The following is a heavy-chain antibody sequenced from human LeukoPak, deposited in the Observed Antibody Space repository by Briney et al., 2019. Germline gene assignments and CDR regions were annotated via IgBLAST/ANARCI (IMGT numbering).Heavy chain of an antibody. CDR1: GGSISSYY. J-gene: IGHJ6*02. CDR2: IYTSGST. V-gene: IGHV4-59*01. CDR3: ARDSSSSRAAYYYGMDV. Sequence: PSETLSLTCTVSGGSISSYYWSWIRQPPGKGPEGIGYIYTSGSTNYNPSLKSRVTISVDTSKNQFSLKLSSVTAADTAVYYCARDSSSSRAAYYYGMDVWGQGTTVTVSS. D-gene: IGHD6-13*01.